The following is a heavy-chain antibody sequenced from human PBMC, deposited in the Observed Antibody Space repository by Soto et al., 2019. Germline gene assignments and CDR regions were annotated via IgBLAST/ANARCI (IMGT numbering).Heavy chain of an antibody. CDR2: IKPDESEI. D-gene: IGHD5-12*01. CDR1: GFTFSHYW. Sequence: GGSLRLSCAASGFTFSHYWMSWVRQAPGKGLEWVANIKPDESEISYVDSVKGRFTFSRDNAKNSLYLQMNSLRVEDTAVYYCPRGGAGDGYNNAFDFWGQGTMVTVSS. V-gene: IGHV3-7*01. J-gene: IGHJ3*01. CDR3: PRGGAGDGYNNAFDF.